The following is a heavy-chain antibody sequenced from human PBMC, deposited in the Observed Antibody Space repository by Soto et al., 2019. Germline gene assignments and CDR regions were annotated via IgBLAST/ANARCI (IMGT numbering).Heavy chain of an antibody. Sequence: GGSLRLSCAASGFTFSSYAMSWVRQAPGKGLEWVSAISGSGGSTYYADSVKGRFTISRDNSKNTLYLQMNSLRAEDTAVYYCAVAHDYGEGHGYYFDYWGQGTLVTVSS. J-gene: IGHJ4*02. V-gene: IGHV3-23*01. D-gene: IGHD4-17*01. CDR3: AVAHDYGEGHGYYFDY. CDR2: ISGSGGST. CDR1: GFTFSSYA.